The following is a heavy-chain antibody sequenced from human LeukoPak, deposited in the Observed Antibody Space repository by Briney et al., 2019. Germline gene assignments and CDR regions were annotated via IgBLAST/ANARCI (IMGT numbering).Heavy chain of an antibody. CDR2: IYHSGST. CDR3: ARDFVGIQLWFLGDYYYYYMDV. J-gene: IGHJ6*03. Sequence: SETLSLTCTVSGVSIGTSSYYWGWIRQPPGKGLEWIGSIYHSGSTYYNPSLKSRVTISVDTSKNQFSLKLSSVTAADTAVYYCARDFVGIQLWFLGDYYYYYMDVWGKGTTVTVSS. V-gene: IGHV4-39*07. D-gene: IGHD5-18*01. CDR1: GVSIGTSSYY.